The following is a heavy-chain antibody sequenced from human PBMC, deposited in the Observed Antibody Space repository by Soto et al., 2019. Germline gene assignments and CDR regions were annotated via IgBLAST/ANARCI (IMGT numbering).Heavy chain of an antibody. CDR3: ARQRYSSGHDAFDI. Sequence: SATLSLTCTFNSFSIHRYSWCWIRQPPGKGLEWIGYIYYSGSTNYNPSLKSRVTISVDTSKNQFSLKLSSVTAADTAVYYCARQRYSSGHDAFDIWGQGTMVT. CDR2: IYYSGST. V-gene: IGHV4-59*08. CDR1: SFSIHRYS. J-gene: IGHJ3*02. D-gene: IGHD6-19*01.